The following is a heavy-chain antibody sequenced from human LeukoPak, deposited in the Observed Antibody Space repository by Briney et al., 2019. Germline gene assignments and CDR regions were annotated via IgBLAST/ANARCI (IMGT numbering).Heavy chain of an antibody. CDR1: GGSISSYY. J-gene: IGHJ5*02. V-gene: IGHV4-59*01. CDR3: ARANGITYDFWSGYYPSWFDP. CDR2: IYYSGST. Sequence: SETLSLTCTVSGGSISSYYWSWIRQPPGKGLEWIGYIYYSGSTNYNPSLKSRVTISVDTSKNQFSLKLSSVTAADTAVYYCARANGITYDFWSGYYPSWFDPWGQGTLVTVSS. D-gene: IGHD3-3*01.